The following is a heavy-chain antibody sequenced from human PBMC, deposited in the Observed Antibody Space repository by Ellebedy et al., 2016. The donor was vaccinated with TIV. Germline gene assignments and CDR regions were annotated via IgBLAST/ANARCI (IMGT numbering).Heavy chain of an antibody. CDR3: ARGFLSKWLDP. J-gene: IGHJ5*02. CDR1: GGSTSTYY. Sequence: MPSETLSLTYTVSGGSTSTYYWTWIRQPPGKGLEWIGNVYYSGSPNYNPSLKSRVTISLDTSKKQFSLKLDSVTAADTAVYYCARGFLSKWLDPWGRGILVTVAS. V-gene: IGHV4-59*01. CDR2: VYYSGSP.